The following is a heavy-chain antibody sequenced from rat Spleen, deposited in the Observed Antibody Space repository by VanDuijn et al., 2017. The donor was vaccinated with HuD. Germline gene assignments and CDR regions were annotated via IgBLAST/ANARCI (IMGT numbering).Heavy chain of an antibody. CDR2: INSAGTT. J-gene: IGHJ2*01. CDR3: ARPSARYSSGYSYYFEY. D-gene: IGHD4-3*01. V-gene: IGHV3-3*01. Sequence: EVQLQESGPGLVKPSQSLSLTCSVTGYSISSAYRCNWIREFPGNKLEWMGYINSAGTTNYNPSLESRISITRDTSKNQFFLQVNSVTTEDTATYYCARPSARYSSGYSYYFEYWGQGVMVTVSS. CDR1: GYSISSAYR.